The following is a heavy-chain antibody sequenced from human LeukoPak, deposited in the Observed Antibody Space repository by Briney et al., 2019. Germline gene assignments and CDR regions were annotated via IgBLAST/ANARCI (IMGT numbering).Heavy chain of an antibody. Sequence: GGSLRLSCAASGFTFSSYAMHWVRQAPGKGLEWVAVISYDGSNKYYADSVKGRFTISRDNSKNTLYLQMNSLRAEDTAVYYCARDYPGGDSSSWYQLYYYYYYMDVWGKGTTVTVSS. CDR3: ARDYPGGDSSSWYQLYYYYYYMDV. CDR2: ISYDGSNK. D-gene: IGHD6-13*01. J-gene: IGHJ6*03. V-gene: IGHV3-30*04. CDR1: GFTFSSYA.